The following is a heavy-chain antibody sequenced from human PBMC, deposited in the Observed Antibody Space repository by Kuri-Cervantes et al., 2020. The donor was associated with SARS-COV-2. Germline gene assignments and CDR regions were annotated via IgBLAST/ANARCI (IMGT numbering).Heavy chain of an antibody. CDR2: ISAYSGNT. V-gene: IGHV1-18*01. Sequence: ASVKVSCKASGYTFTSYGISWVRQAPGQGLEWMGWISAYSGNTNYAQKFQGRVTITADKSTSTAYMELSSLRSEDTAVYYCASTGYDFWSHRGSVDYWGQGTLVTVSS. CDR1: GYTFTSYG. D-gene: IGHD3-3*01. CDR3: ASTGYDFWSHRGSVDY. J-gene: IGHJ4*02.